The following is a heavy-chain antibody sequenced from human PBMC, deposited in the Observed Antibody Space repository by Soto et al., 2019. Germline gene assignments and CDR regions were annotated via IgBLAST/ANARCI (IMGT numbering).Heavy chain of an antibody. CDR1: GYTFTSYG. CDR2: ISAYNGNT. Sequence: QVQLVQSGAEVKKPGASVKVSCKASGYTFTSYGISWVRQAPGQGLEWMGWISAYNGNTNYAQKLQGRVTMTTDTXXGXAXXELRSLRSDDTAVYYCARDKIVGATGDYYYYGMDVWGQGTTVTVSS. J-gene: IGHJ6*02. V-gene: IGHV1-18*01. CDR3: ARDKIVGATGDYYYYGMDV. D-gene: IGHD1-26*01.